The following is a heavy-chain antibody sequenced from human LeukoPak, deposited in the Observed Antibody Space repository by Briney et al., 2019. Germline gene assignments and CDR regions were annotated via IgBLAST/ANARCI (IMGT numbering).Heavy chain of an antibody. CDR3: ARDLRYSYGQKAFFDY. J-gene: IGHJ4*02. V-gene: IGHV1-69*13. Sequence: SVKVSCKASGGTFSSYAISWVRQAPGQGLEWMGGIIPIFGTANYAQKFQGRVTITADESTSTAYMELSGLRSEDTAVYYCARDLRYSYGQKAFFDYWGQGTLVTVSS. CDR1: GGTFSSYA. CDR2: IIPIFGTA. D-gene: IGHD5-18*01.